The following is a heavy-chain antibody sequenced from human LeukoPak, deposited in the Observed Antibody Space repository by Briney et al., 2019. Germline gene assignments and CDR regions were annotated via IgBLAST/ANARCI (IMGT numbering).Heavy chain of an antibody. CDR3: ARGYFDY. J-gene: IGHJ4*02. V-gene: IGHV1-3*01. Sequence: KFQGRVTITRDTSASTAYTELSSLRSEDTAVYYCARGYFDYWGQGTLVTVSS.